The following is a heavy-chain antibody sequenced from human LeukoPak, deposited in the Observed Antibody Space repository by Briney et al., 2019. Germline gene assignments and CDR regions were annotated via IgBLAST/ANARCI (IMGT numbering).Heavy chain of an antibody. Sequence: EASVKVSCKASGGTFSSYAISWVRQAPGQGLEWMGGIIPIFGTANYAQKFQGRVTITADESTSTAYMELSSLRSEDTAVYYCARVGYCSGGSCYYYYYGMDVWGQGTTVTVSS. J-gene: IGHJ6*02. CDR1: GGTFSSYA. CDR2: IIPIFGTA. CDR3: ARVGYCSGGSCYYYYYGMDV. D-gene: IGHD2-15*01. V-gene: IGHV1-69*13.